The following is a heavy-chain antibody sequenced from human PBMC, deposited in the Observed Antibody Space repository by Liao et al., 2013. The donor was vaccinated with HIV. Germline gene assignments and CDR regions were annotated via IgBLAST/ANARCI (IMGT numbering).Heavy chain of an antibody. CDR1: GGSISSSSYY. D-gene: IGHD3-22*01. J-gene: IGHJ4*02. V-gene: IGHV4-39*07. CDR2: IYHSGST. CDR3: ARDSITTGHPLDY. Sequence: QLQLQESGPGLVKPSETLSLTCTVSGGSISSSSYYWGWIRQPPGKGLEWIGYIYHSGSTYYNPSLKSRVTISVDRSKNQFSLKLSSVTAADTAVYYCARDSITTGHPLDYWGQGTLVTVSS.